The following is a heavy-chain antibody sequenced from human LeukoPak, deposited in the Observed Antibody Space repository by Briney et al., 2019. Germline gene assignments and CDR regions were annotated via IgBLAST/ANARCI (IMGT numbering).Heavy chain of an antibody. CDR2: INHSGST. J-gene: IGHJ5*02. CDR1: GGSFSGYY. Sequence: SETLSLTCAVYGGSFSGYYLSWIRQPPGKGLEWIGEINHSGSTNYNPSLKSRVTISVDTSKNQFSLKLSSVTAADTAVYYCARSGYYYGSGRGRFDPWGQGTLVTVSS. V-gene: IGHV4-34*01. CDR3: ARSGYYYGSGRGRFDP. D-gene: IGHD3-10*01.